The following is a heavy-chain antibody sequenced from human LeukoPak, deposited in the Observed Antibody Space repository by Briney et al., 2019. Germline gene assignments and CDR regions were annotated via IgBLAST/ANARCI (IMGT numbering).Heavy chain of an antibody. Sequence: GGSLRLSCAASGFTFSSYWMSWVRQAPGKGLEWVANIKQDGSEKYYVDSVKGRFTISRDNAKNSLYLQMNSLRAEDTALYYCAKGEGSGIHYYSMDVWGHGTTVTVSS. CDR2: IKQDGSEK. CDR1: GFTFSSYW. CDR3: AKGEGSGIHYYSMDV. V-gene: IGHV3-7*03. D-gene: IGHD3-10*01. J-gene: IGHJ6*02.